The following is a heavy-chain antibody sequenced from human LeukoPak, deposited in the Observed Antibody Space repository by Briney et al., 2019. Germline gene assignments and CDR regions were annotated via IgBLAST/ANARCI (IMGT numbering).Heavy chain of an antibody. Sequence: SSETLSLTCTVSGGSISSRTHYWGWIRQPPGKGLEWIGTIYYSGSTYYNPSLKSRATISVDTSKNQFSLKLGSVTAADTAVYYCVRQSYGSGRYYNLDCWGQGTLVTVSS. D-gene: IGHD3-10*01. V-gene: IGHV4-39*01. CDR1: GGSISSRTHY. CDR2: IYYSGST. CDR3: VRQSYGSGRYYNLDC. J-gene: IGHJ4*02.